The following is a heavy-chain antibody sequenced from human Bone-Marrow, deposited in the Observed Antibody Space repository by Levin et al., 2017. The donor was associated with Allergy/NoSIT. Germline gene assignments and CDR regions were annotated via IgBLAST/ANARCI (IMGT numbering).Heavy chain of an antibody. V-gene: IGHV1-2*02. CDR3: AREENGAFDY. Sequence: ASVKVSCKPSGYTFTEYYIHWVRQAPGQGLEKMGWINPKSGGISYAQNFQGRVAMTRDTSISTAYMELSGLTPDDTATYFCAREENGAFDYWGQGSLVIVSS. CDR2: INPKSGGI. D-gene: IGHD4-17*01. CDR1: GYTFTEYY. J-gene: IGHJ4*02.